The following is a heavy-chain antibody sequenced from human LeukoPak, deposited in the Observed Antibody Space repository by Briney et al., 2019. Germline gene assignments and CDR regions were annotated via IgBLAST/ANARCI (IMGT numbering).Heavy chain of an antibody. Sequence: GGSLRLSCAASGFIFSNYGMHWVRHPPDKGLEWVTFIRFDGSTQYYADSVKGRFTISRDNSKDTLYLQMSSLRLEDTGVYYCAKEGGDGSPFDYWGQGILVTVSS. V-gene: IGHV3-30*02. J-gene: IGHJ4*02. CDR3: AKEGGDGSPFDY. CDR2: IRFDGSTQ. CDR1: GFIFSNYG. D-gene: IGHD5-24*01.